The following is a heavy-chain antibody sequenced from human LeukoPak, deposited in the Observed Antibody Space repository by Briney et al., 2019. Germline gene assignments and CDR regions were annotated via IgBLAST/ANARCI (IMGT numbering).Heavy chain of an antibody. J-gene: IGHJ4*02. CDR1: GGSISSYY. CDR2: IYYSGST. V-gene: IGHV4-59*01. Sequence: PSETLSLTCTVSGGSISSYYWSWIRQPPGKGLEWIGYIYYSGSTNYNPSLKSRVTISVDTSKNQSSLKLSSVTAADTAVYYCARVLRTTVVTGVFDYWGQGTLVAVSS. CDR3: ARVLRTTVVTGVFDY. D-gene: IGHD4-23*01.